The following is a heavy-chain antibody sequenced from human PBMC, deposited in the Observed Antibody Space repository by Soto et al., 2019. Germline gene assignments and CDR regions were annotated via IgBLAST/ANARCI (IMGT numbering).Heavy chain of an antibody. CDR1: GYTFTGHY. J-gene: IGHJ6*02. V-gene: IGHV1-2*04. CDR2: INPKSGGT. CDR3: ARGDSTDCSNGVCSFFYNHDMDV. D-gene: IGHD2-8*01. Sequence: ASVKVSCKASGYTFTGHYLHWLRQAPGQGLEWMGWINPKSGGTSTAQKFQGWVTMTTDTSISTASMELTRLTSDDTAIYYCARGDSTDCSNGVCSFFYNHDMDVWGQGTTVTVSS.